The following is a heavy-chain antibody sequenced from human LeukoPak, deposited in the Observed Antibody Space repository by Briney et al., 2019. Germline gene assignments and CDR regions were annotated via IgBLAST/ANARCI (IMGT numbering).Heavy chain of an antibody. J-gene: IGHJ4*02. Sequence: SETLSLTCTVSGGSISSGNYYWSWIRQHPGKGLEWIGYMYYRGSTYYNPSLKSRVTISVDTSKNQFSLKLSSVTAADTAVYYCARSYGHGTNFDHWGQGTLVTVSS. D-gene: IGHD1-7*01. CDR3: ARSYGHGTNFDH. CDR2: MYYRGST. V-gene: IGHV4-31*03. CDR1: GGSISSGNYY.